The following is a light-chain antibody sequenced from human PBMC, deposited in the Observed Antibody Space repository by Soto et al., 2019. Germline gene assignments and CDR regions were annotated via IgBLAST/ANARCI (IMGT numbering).Light chain of an antibody. CDR2: TAS. V-gene: IGKV1-9*01. CDR1: QGISSN. Sequence: DIQLTQSPSFLSASVGDRVTITCLASQGISSNLAWYQQKPGKAPKLLIYTASTLQSGVPSRVSGSGSGTELTLTISSLQPEDFATYNYQRHHNISPLTFGPGTKVPFK. CDR3: QRHHNISPLT. J-gene: IGKJ3*01.